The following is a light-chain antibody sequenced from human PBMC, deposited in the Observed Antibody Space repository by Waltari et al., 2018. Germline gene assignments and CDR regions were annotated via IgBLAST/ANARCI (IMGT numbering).Light chain of an antibody. J-gene: IGLJ2*01. CDR2: RNT. V-gene: IGLV1-47*01. CDR3: AAWDDSLSGRV. Sequence: QSVLTQPPSMSGIPGQRVTISCSGSHSNIGSNFVYWYQHFPGMAPQLLIFRNTQRPSGVPDRFSASKAGASASLAISGLRSEDEADYYCAAWDDSLSGRVFGGGTKLTV. CDR1: HSNIGSNF.